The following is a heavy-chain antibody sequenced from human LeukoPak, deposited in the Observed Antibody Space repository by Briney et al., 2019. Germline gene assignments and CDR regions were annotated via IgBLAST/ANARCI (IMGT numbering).Heavy chain of an antibody. J-gene: IGHJ4*02. CDR1: GFTFSSYS. V-gene: IGHV3-21*01. CDR2: ISSSGRYT. D-gene: IGHD6-13*01. Sequence: GGSLRLSCAASGFTFSSYSVNWIRQAPGKGLEWVSSISSSGRYTYYSDSVKGRFTISRDNAKNSLYLQMNSLRAEDTAVYYCARVAEAAAFDYWGQGTLVTVSS. CDR3: ARVAEAAAFDY.